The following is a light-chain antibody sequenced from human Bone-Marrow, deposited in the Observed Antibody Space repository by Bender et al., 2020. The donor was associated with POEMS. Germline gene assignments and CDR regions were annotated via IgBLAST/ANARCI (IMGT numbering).Light chain of an antibody. CDR3: CSYAEISMV. CDR2: DVG. Sequence: QSALTQPASVSGSPGQSITISCTGTNSDVGGYNHVSWHQQHPGKAPKLMIYDVGSRPSGVSNRFSGSKSANTASLTISGLQTEDEAHYFCCSYAEISMVFGTGTKLTVL. V-gene: IGLV2-14*01. CDR1: NSDVGGYNH. J-gene: IGLJ2*01.